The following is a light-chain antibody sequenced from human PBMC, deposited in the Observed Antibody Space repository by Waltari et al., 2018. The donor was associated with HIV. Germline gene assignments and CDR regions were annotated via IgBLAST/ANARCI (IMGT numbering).Light chain of an antibody. J-gene: IGKJ4*01. CDR2: AAS. V-gene: IGKV3-11*01. CDR1: QSVSSF. CDR3: QQRSDWPRLT. Sequence: ILLSQSPATLSLSLRARATLSCRARQSVSSFLAWFQQKPGQAPRLLISAASTRATAIPARFSGSGSGTDFTLTISSLEPEDFAVYYCQQRSDWPRLTFGGGTKVEI.